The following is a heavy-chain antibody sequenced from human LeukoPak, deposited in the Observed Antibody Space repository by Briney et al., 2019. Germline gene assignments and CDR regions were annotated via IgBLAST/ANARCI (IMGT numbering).Heavy chain of an antibody. D-gene: IGHD2-21*02. CDR3: AKEPYCGGDCYWNYFDY. J-gene: IGHJ4*02. Sequence: QAGGSLRLSCAASGFTFSSYAMSWVRQAPGKGLEWVSAISGSGGSTYYADSVKGRFTISRDNSKNTLYLQTNSLRAEDTAVYYCAKEPYCGGDCYWNYFDYWGQGTLVTVSS. CDR1: GFTFSSYA. V-gene: IGHV3-23*01. CDR2: ISGSGGST.